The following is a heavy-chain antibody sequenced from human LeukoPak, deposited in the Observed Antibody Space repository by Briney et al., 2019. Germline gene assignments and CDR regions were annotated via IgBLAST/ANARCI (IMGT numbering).Heavy chain of an antibody. Sequence: HSGGSLRLSCAASGFTFSSYSMNWVRQAPGKGLEWVSYISSSSSTIYYADSVKGRFTISRDNAKNSLYLQMNSLRAEDTAVYYCARGPGSGLQRARNYYYYMDVWGKGTTVTVSS. J-gene: IGHJ6*03. CDR1: GFTFSSYS. CDR2: ISSSSSTI. CDR3: ARGPGSGLQRARNYYYYMDV. V-gene: IGHV3-48*01. D-gene: IGHD1-26*01.